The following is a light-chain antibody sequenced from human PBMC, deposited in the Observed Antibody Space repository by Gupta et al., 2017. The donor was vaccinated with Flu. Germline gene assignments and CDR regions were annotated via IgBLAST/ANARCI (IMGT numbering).Light chain of an antibody. CDR2: KAS. J-gene: IGKJ1*01. Sequence: VGDRVTSTCRASQGIGTWVTWYQQKPGRAPKVLVYKASTLENGVPSRFTGSGSGTEFTLTISGLHPDDFATYYCQQYNAYWTFGQGTKVEIK. V-gene: IGKV1-5*03. CDR1: QGIGTW. CDR3: QQYNAYWT.